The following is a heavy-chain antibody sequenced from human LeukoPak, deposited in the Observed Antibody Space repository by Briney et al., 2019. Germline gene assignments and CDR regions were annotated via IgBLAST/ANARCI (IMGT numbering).Heavy chain of an antibody. J-gene: IGHJ4*02. CDR1: GFTFNNYA. D-gene: IGHD1-26*01. CDR3: AKDTYSTSPYYFDY. V-gene: IGHV3-23*01. CDR2: ISSGGST. Sequence: GGSLRLSCAAAGFTFNNYAMSWVRQAPGKGLKWVSGISSGGSTYYADSVKGRFTISRGNSMNTLYLQMNSLRAEDTAVYYCAKDTYSTSPYYFDYWGQGTLVTVSS.